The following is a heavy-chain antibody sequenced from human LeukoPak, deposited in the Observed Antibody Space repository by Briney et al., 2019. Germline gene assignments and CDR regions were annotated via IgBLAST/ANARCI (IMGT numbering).Heavy chain of an antibody. CDR1: GFTFSSYA. D-gene: IGHD3-22*01. J-gene: IGHJ4*02. CDR3: AKAHYDSSGYYYCSFDY. CDR2: ISYDGSNK. Sequence: GGSLRLSCAASGFTFSSYAMHWVRQAPGKGLEWVAVISYDGSNKYYADSVKGRFTISRDNSKNTLYLQMNSLRAEDTAVYYCAKAHYDSSGYYYCSFDYWGQGTLVTVSS. V-gene: IGHV3-30*04.